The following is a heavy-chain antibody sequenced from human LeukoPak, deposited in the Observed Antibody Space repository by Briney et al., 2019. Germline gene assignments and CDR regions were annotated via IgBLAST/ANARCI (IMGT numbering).Heavy chain of an antibody. Sequence: GGSLRLSCAASGFTFSSYAMSWVRQAPGKGLEWVSSITSSSRYIYYADSVKGRFTISRDNAKNSLYLQMNSLRAEDTAVYYCARHVVAVGFDYWGQGTLVTVSS. CDR2: ITSSSRYI. V-gene: IGHV3-21*01. J-gene: IGHJ4*02. CDR1: GFTFSSYA. CDR3: ARHVVAVGFDY. D-gene: IGHD3-22*01.